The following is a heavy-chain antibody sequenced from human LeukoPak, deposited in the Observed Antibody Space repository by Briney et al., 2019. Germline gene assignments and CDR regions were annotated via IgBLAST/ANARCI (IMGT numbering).Heavy chain of an antibody. CDR3: ARGFVLRYFVG. CDR1: GGSFSGYY. V-gene: IGHV4-34*01. D-gene: IGHD3-9*01. J-gene: IGHJ4*02. CDR2: INHSGST. Sequence: SETLSLTCAVYGGSFSGYYWSWIRQPPGKGLEWIGEINHSGSTNYNPSLKSRVTISVDTSKNQFSLKLSSVTAADTAVYYCARGFVLRYFVGWGQGTLVTVSS.